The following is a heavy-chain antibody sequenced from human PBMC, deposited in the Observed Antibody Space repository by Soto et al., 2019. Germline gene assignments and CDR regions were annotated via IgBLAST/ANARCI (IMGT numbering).Heavy chain of an antibody. Sequence: LRLSCAASGFTFINYAMSWVRQAPGKGLEWVSGIGGRGTSSYYADSVKGRFAISRDNSYNTLFLQLHSLRAEDTAVYYCAKSRYADSSGDYYDFWGQGTRVTVSS. CDR1: GFTFINYA. D-gene: IGHD3-22*01. CDR3: AKSRYADSSGDYYDF. CDR2: IGGRGTSS. J-gene: IGHJ4*02. V-gene: IGHV3-23*01.